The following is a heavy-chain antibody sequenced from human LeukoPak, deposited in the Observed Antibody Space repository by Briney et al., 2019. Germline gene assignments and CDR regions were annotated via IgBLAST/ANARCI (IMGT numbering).Heavy chain of an antibody. CDR1: GYTFTSYG. Sequence: ASVKVSCKASGYTFTSYGISWVRQAPGQGLEWMGWISAYSGNTNYAQKLQGRVTMTTDTSTSTAYMELRSLRSDDTAVYYCARDQGSRAYCGGDCYGFDYWGQGTLVTVSS. CDR3: ARDQGSRAYCGGDCYGFDY. J-gene: IGHJ4*02. D-gene: IGHD2-21*02. V-gene: IGHV1-18*01. CDR2: ISAYSGNT.